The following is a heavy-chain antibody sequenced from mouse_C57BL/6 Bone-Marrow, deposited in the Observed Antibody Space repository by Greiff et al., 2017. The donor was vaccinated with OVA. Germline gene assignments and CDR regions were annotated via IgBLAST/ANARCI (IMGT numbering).Heavy chain of an antibody. Sequence: EVQLQQSGTVLVRPGASVKMSCKTSGYTFTSYWMHWVKQRPGQGLEWIGAIYPGNSDTSYNQKFKGKATLTAVTSASTAYMELSSLTNEDSAVYYCTRRGLGDWGQGTSVTVSS. CDR1: GYTFTSYW. V-gene: IGHV1-5*01. CDR2: IYPGNSDT. D-gene: IGHD3-1*01. J-gene: IGHJ4*01. CDR3: TRRGLGD.